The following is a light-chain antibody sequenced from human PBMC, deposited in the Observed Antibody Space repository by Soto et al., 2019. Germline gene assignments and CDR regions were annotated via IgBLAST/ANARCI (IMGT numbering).Light chain of an antibody. J-gene: IGKJ4*01. V-gene: IGKV3-11*01. CDR3: QQRSNWPPVT. CDR2: DAS. Sequence: EIVLTQSPATLSLSPGERPTVSCRASQSVKNYLAWYQQKPGQAPRLLIYDASNRATGIPARFSGSGSGTDFTLTISSLALEDSAVYYCQQRSNWPPVTFGGGTKVEIK. CDR1: QSVKNY.